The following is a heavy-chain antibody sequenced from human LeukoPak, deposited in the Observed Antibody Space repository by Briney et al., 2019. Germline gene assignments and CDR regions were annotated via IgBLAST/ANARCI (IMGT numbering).Heavy chain of an antibody. D-gene: IGHD4-17*01. J-gene: IGHJ6*02. CDR3: ARSVTTPPSYYGMDV. CDR2: INPSGGST. V-gene: IGHV1-46*01. Sequence: GASVKVSCKASGYTFTSYYMHWVRQAPGQGLEWMGIINPSGGSTSYAQKFQGRVTMTSDTSTSTVYMELSSLRSEDTAVYYCARSVTTPPSYYGMDVWGQGTTVTVSS. CDR1: GYTFTSYY.